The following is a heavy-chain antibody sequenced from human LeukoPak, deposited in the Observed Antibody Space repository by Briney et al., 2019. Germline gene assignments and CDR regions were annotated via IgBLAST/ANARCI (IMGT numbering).Heavy chain of an antibody. CDR3: ARGLYYDYVWGSYVSLMDV. D-gene: IGHD3-16*01. J-gene: IGHJ6*04. V-gene: IGHV3-30*02. CDR2: IRYDGSNK. Sequence: PGGSLRLSCAASGFTFSSYGMHWVRQAPGKGLEWVAFIRYDGSNKYYADSVKGRFTISRDNSKNTLYLQMNSLRAEDTAVYYCARGLYYDYVWGSYVSLMDVWGKGTTVTVSS. CDR1: GFTFSSYG.